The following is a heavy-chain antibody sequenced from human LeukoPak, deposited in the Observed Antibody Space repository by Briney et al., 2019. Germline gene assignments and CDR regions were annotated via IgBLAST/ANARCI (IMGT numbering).Heavy chain of an antibody. J-gene: IGHJ4*02. CDR2: INHSGST. D-gene: IGHD4-17*01. CDR3: ARITVTTTPDDY. CDR1: GGSFSGYY. V-gene: IGHV4-34*01. Sequence: PSETLSHTCAVYGGSFSGYYWSWIRQPPGKGLEWIGEINHSGSTNYNPSLKSRVTISVDTSKNQFSLKLSSVTAADTAVYYCARITVTTTPDDYWGQGTLVTVSS.